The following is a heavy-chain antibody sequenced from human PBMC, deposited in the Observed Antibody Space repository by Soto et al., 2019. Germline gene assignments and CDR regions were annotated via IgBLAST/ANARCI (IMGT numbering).Heavy chain of an antibody. CDR1: GFTFSSYA. D-gene: IGHD5-12*01. J-gene: IGHJ4*02. Sequence: PGGSLRLSCAASGFTFSSYAMSWVRQAPGKGLEWVSAISGSGGSTYYADSVKGRFTISRDNSKNTLYLQMNSLRAEDTAVYYCAKEEVMATILGSDYFDYWGQGTLVTVSS. CDR2: ISGSGGST. CDR3: AKEEVMATILGSDYFDY. V-gene: IGHV3-23*01.